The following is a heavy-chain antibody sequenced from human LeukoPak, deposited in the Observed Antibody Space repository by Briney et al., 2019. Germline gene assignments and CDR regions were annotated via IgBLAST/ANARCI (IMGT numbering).Heavy chain of an antibody. CDR2: INPNSGGT. V-gene: IGHV1-2*02. Sequence: GASLKVSCKASGYTFTGYYIHWVRQAPGHGLEWMGWINPNSGGTNYAQKFQGRVTMTRDTSISTAYMELSSLRSDDAAVYYCARGAQYYYYGMDVWGQGTTVTVSS. CDR3: ARGAQYYYYGMDV. J-gene: IGHJ6*02. CDR1: GYTFTGYY.